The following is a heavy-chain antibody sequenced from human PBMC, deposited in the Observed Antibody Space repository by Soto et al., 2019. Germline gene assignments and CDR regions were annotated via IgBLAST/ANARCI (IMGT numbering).Heavy chain of an antibody. D-gene: IGHD6-19*01. V-gene: IGHV1-69*13. CDR3: AARVSVAGPAIDY. CDR1: GDNFNTYT. Sequence: SVKISCKPSGDNFNTYTITCVLQAPGQGLEXMGXXIXXYXAXXXAXXXQDRVSITADGSTNTVYMELSSLTSEETALYYCAARVSVAGPAIDYWGQGTRVTVSS. J-gene: IGHJ4*02. CDR2: XIXXYXAX.